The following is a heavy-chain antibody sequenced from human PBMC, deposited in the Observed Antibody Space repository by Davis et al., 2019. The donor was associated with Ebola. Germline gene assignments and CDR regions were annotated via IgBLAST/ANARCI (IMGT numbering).Heavy chain of an antibody. D-gene: IGHD6-6*01. CDR2: IRSSDTTI. CDR3: AKGVSGYSSSPIDY. J-gene: IGHJ4*02. V-gene: IGHV3-11*01. CDR1: GFTLSDYY. Sequence: GESLKISCAASGFTLSDYYMSWIRQAPGKGLEWVSSIRSSDTTIYYSDPVKGRFTVSRDNAKNSLYLQMNTLRAEDTALYYCAKGVSGYSSSPIDYWGQGTLVTVSS.